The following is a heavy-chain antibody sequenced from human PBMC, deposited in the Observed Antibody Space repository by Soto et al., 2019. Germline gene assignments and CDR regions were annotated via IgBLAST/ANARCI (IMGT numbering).Heavy chain of an antibody. D-gene: IGHD6-19*01. V-gene: IGHV1-2*02. CDR3: ARPMGIGVTGAFDY. J-gene: IGHJ4*02. CDR2: INPNSGDT. Sequence: QVQLVQSGAEVKKPGASVKVSCKTSGYIFTGYYMHWVRHAPGQGLEWMGWINPNSGDTNSAQKFQGRVTMTRDRSINTAYMELSSLRSDDKDVYYCARPMGIGVTGAFDYCGQGTLVTVSS. CDR1: GYIFTGYY.